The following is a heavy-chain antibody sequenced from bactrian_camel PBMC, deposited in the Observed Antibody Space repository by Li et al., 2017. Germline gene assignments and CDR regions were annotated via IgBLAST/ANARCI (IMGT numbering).Heavy chain of an antibody. CDR1: GYIYDGYC. D-gene: IGHD1*01. Sequence: VQLVESGGGSVQAGGSLTLSCAVSGYIYDGYCFAWFRQAPEKEREGVASFYTGEDYADYADSVKGRFTISHDNAKETTYLQMNNLDHEDTAVYYCAATWTDAVGRGLSYPGDPGHRL. V-gene: IGHV3S19*01. CDR2: FYTGEDYA. J-gene: IGHJ4*01.